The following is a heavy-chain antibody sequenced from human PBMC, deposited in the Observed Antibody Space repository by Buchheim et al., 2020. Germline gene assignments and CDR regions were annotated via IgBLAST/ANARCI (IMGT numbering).Heavy chain of an antibody. CDR3: GAEVGSREFDN. Sequence: QVQLVESGGGVVQPGRSLRLSCAASGFTFSSHAMHWVRQPPGKGLEWVAIITYAGSYKDYSDSVKGRFTVSRDNFQNTLFLQMNSLRAEDTAVYYCGAEVGSREFDNWGQGTL. CDR2: ITYAGSYK. CDR1: GFTFSSHA. V-gene: IGHV3-30*03. D-gene: IGHD2-2*01. J-gene: IGHJ4*02.